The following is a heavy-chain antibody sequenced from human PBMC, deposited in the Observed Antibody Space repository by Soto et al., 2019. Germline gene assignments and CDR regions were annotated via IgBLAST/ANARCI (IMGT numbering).Heavy chain of an antibody. J-gene: IGHJ4*02. Sequence: QVQLVQSGAEVKKPGASVKVSCKASGYTFTSYGISWVRQAPGQGLEWMGWISAYNVNTNYAQKLQGKVTMNTDTSTSTAYMELRSLSSDDTAVYYCESDGWVIAAAGTAFDYWGQGTLVTVS. V-gene: IGHV1-18*04. CDR2: ISAYNVNT. CDR1: GYTFTSYG. CDR3: ESDGWVIAAAGTAFDY. D-gene: IGHD6-13*01.